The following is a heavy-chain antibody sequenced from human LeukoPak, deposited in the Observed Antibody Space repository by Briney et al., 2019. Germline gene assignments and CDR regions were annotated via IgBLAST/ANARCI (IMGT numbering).Heavy chain of an antibody. CDR2: IYTSGST. D-gene: IGHD3-22*01. CDR3: ARDPYDSSGYYVGGY. V-gene: IGHV4-61*02. Sequence: SETLSLTCTVSGGSISSSSYYWGWIRQPAGKGLEWIGRIYTSGSTNYNPSLKSRVTISVDTSKYQLSLKLSSVTAADTAVYYCARDPYDSSGYYVGGYWGQGTLVTVSS. CDR1: GGSISSSSYY. J-gene: IGHJ4*02.